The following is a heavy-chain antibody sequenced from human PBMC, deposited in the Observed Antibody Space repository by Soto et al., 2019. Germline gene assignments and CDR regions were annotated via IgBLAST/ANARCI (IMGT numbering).Heavy chain of an antibody. Sequence: QVQLVESGGGVVQPGRSLRLSCAASGCTFSSYAMHWVRQAPGKGLEWVAVISYDGSNKYYADSVKGRFTISRDNSKNTLYLQMNSLRAEDTAVHYCARAGTYYDILTGPNYWGQGTLVTVSS. J-gene: IGHJ4*02. V-gene: IGHV3-30-3*01. CDR2: ISYDGSNK. CDR3: ARAGTYYDILTGPNY. CDR1: GCTFSSYA. D-gene: IGHD3-9*01.